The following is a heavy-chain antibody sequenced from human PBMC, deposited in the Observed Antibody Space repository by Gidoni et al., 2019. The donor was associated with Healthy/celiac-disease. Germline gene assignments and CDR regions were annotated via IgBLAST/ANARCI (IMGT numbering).Heavy chain of an antibody. V-gene: IGHV3-64D*06. D-gene: IGHD3-10*02. CDR2: ISSNGGST. Sequence: EVQLVESVGGLVQPGGSLRLSCSASGFPFSSYAMHWVRQAPGKGLEYVSAISSNGGSTYYADSVKGRFTISRDNSKNTLYLQMSSLRAEDTAVYYCVKVDVSGFGPHVFDYWGQGTLVTVSS. CDR3: VKVDVSGFGPHVFDY. CDR1: GFPFSSYA. J-gene: IGHJ4*02.